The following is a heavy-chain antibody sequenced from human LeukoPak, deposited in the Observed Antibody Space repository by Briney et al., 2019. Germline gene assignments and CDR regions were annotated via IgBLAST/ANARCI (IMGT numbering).Heavy chain of an antibody. Sequence: VASVEVSCKASGYTFTGYYMHWVRQAPGQGLEWMGWINPNSGGTNYAQKFQGRVTMTRDTSISTAYMELSRLGSDDTAVYYCARTRSWNQFDYWGQGTLVTVSS. V-gene: IGHV1-2*02. J-gene: IGHJ4*02. CDR2: INPNSGGT. CDR3: ARTRSWNQFDY. D-gene: IGHD6-13*01. CDR1: GYTFTGYY.